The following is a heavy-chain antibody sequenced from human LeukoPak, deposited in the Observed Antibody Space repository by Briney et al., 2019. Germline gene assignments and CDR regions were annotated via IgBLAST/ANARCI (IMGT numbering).Heavy chain of an antibody. CDR3: AKDGSGSYSHAFDI. J-gene: IGHJ3*02. D-gene: IGHD1-26*01. CDR1: GFTFSSYA. CDR2: ISGSGGST. V-gene: IGHV3-23*01. Sequence: GGSLRLSCAASGFTFSSYALSWVRQAPGKGLEGVSAISGSGGSTYYADSVKGRFTISRDNSKNTLYLQMNSLRAEDTAVYYCAKDGSGSYSHAFDIWGQGTMVTVSS.